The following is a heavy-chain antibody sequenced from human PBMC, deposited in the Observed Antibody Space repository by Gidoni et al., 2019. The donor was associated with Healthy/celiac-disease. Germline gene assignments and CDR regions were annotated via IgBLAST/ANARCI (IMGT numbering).Heavy chain of an antibody. D-gene: IGHD2-8*01. CDR2: ISSSSSYI. V-gene: IGHV3-21*01. Sequence: EVQLVESGGGLVKPGGFLRLSCAASGFTFSSYSMNWVRQAPGKGLEWVSSISSSSSYIYYADSVKGRFTISRDNAKNSLYLQMNSLRAEDTAVYYCARVPTDIVLMVYAQDYYMDVWGKGTTVTVSS. CDR1: GFTFSSYS. CDR3: ARVPTDIVLMVYAQDYYMDV. J-gene: IGHJ6*03.